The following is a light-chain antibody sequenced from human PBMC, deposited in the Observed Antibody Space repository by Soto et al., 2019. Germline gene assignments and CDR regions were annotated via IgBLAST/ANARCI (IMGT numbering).Light chain of an antibody. CDR2: DVS. CDR1: SSDVGGYGF. V-gene: IGLV2-14*01. Sequence: QSALTQPASVSGSPGQSITISCTGTSSDVGGYGFVSWYQQHPDNAPKLIIYDVSDRPSGESSRFSGSKSANTASLTISGLQAEDEADYYSSSYTSSGTYVFGTGTKVTVL. CDR3: SSYTSSGTYV. J-gene: IGLJ1*01.